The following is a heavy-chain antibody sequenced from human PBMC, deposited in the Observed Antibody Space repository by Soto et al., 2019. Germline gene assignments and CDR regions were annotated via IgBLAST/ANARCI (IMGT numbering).Heavy chain of an antibody. CDR3: ARENGVAVATILYYFDY. CDR1: GGTFKNNG. CDR2: IIPVFGTT. V-gene: IGHV1-69*13. J-gene: IGHJ4*02. D-gene: IGHD5-12*01. Sequence: GASVKVSCKAPGGTFKNNGISWVRQAPGQGLEWMGGIIPVFGTTNYAQKFQGRLTITADVFTSTVYMELSRLRYEDTAVYYCARENGVAVATILYYFDYWGPGTLVTVS.